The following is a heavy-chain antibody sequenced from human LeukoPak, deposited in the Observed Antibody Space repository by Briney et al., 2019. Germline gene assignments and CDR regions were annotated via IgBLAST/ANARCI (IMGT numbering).Heavy chain of an antibody. Sequence: SVKVSCKASGGTFSSYAISWVRQAPGQGLEWMGGIIPIFGTPNYAQKFQGRVTITADKSTSTAYMELSSLRSEDTAVYYCARGYSGYANGDYYYYYMDVWGKGTTVTVSS. CDR2: IIPIFGTP. CDR1: GGTFSSYA. V-gene: IGHV1-69*06. J-gene: IGHJ6*03. CDR3: ARGYSGYANGDYYYYYMDV. D-gene: IGHD5-12*01.